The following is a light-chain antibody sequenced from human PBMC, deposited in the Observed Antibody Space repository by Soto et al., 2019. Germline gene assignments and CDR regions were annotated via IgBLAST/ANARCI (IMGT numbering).Light chain of an antibody. CDR1: QGISSY. CDR2: GAS. J-gene: IGKJ4*01. CDR3: QQANSFPELT. Sequence: AIRMTQSPSSFSASTGDRVTITCRASQGISSYLAWYQQKPGKAPVLLISGASDLQSGVSSRFSGRGSGTDFTLTISSLQPEDFATYYCQQANSFPELTFGGGTKVDIK. V-gene: IGKV1-8*01.